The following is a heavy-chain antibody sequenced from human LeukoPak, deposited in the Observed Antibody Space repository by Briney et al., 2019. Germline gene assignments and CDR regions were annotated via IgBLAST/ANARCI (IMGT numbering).Heavy chain of an antibody. CDR2: IYHSGST. CDR1: GGSISSSNW. J-gene: IGHJ5*02. CDR3: ARGGYYGSGNDFRFDP. V-gene: IGHV4-4*02. D-gene: IGHD3-10*01. Sequence: SGTLSLTCAVSGGSISSSNWWSWVRQPPGKGLEWIGEIYHSGSTNYNPSLKSRVTISVDKSKNQFSLKLSSVTAADTAVYYCARGGYYGSGNDFRFDPWGQGTLVTVSS.